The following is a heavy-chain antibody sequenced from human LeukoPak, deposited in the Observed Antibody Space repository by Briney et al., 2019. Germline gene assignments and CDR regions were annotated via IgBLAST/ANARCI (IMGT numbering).Heavy chain of an antibody. D-gene: IGHD2-2*01. CDR3: ARAHGYCSSTSCYPAAVDY. Sequence: PSETLSLTCTVSGGSISSYYWSWIRQPPGKGLEWIGYIYYSGSTNYNPSLKSRVTISVDTSKNQFSLKLSSVTAADTAVYYCARAHGYCSSTSCYPAAVDYWGQGTLVTVSS. V-gene: IGHV4-59*01. CDR1: GGSISSYY. J-gene: IGHJ4*02. CDR2: IYYSGST.